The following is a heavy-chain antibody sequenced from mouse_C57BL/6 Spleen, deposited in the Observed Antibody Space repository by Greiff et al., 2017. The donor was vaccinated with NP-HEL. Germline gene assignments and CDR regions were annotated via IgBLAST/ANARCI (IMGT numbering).Heavy chain of an antibody. V-gene: IGHV1-64*01. CDR2: IHPNSGST. CDR1: GYTFTSYW. D-gene: IGHD4-1*02. CDR3: ATATRTRYFDY. J-gene: IGHJ2*01. Sequence: VQLQQSGAELVKPGASVKLSCKASGYTFTSYWMHWVKQRPGQGLEWIGMIHPNSGSTNYNEKFKNKATLTVDKSSSPAYLQLSSLTTEDSAIYYGATATRTRYFDYWGHSTTLTVSS.